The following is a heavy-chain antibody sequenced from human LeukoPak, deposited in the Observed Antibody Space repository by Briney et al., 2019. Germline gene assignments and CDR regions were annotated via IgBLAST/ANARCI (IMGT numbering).Heavy chain of an antibody. V-gene: IGHV3-33*01. CDR2: IWYDGSNK. CDR1: GFTFSSYG. J-gene: IGHJ5*02. CDR3: ARGRGGYCSSTSCSAGGNWFDP. D-gene: IGHD2-2*01. Sequence: WSLLLSCAASGFTFSSYGMHWVRQAPGKGLEGVAVIWYDGSNKYYADSVKGRFTISRDNSKNTLYLQMNSLRAEDTAVYYCARGRGGYCSSTSCSAGGNWFDPWGQGTLVTVSS.